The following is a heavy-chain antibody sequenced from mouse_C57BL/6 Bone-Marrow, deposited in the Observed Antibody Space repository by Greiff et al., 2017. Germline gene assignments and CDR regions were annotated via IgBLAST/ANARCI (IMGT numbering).Heavy chain of an antibody. CDR2: IDPSDSYT. CDR3: ARYGGFAY. V-gene: IGHV1-59*01. J-gene: IGHJ3*01. Sequence: QVQLQQPGAELVRPGTSVKLSCKASGYTFTSYWMHWVKQRPGQGLEWIGVIDPSDSYTNYNQKFKGKATLTVDTSSSTAYMQLSSLTSEDSAVYYCARYGGFAYWGQETLVTVSA. D-gene: IGHD1-1*01. CDR1: GYTFTSYW.